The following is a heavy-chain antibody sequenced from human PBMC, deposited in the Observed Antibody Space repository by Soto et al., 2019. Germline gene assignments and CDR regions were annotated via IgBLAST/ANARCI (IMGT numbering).Heavy chain of an antibody. CDR1: GGSFSGYY. V-gene: IGHV4-34*01. Sequence: QVQLQQWGAGLLKPSETLSLTCAVYGGSFSGYYWSWIRQPPGKGLEWIGEINHSGSTNYNPSLTSRVTRSVDTSKTQFSLNLRSVTAADTATLYYCARGMAVPGHYFDSWGQGTLVTVSS. CDR3: ARGMAVPGHYFDS. CDR2: INHSGST. D-gene: IGHD6-19*01. J-gene: IGHJ4*02.